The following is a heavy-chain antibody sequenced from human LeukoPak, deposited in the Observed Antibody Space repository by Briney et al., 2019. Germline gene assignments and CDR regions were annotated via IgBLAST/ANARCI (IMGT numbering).Heavy chain of an antibody. CDR1: GGSISSSYW. V-gene: IGHV4-4*02. CDR2: IYHSGST. CDR3: ARDLILYSSSWYSYMDV. J-gene: IGHJ6*03. Sequence: SETLSLTCGVSGGSISSSYWWSWVRQPPGKGLEWIGEIYHSGSTNYNPSLKSRVTISMDKSKNQFSLNLSSVTAADTAVYYCARDLILYSSSWYSYMDVWGKGTTVTISS. D-gene: IGHD6-13*01.